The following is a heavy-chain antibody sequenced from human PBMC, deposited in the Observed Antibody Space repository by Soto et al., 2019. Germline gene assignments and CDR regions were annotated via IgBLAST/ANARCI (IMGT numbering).Heavy chain of an antibody. CDR1: GYSFTSYW. CDR2: IYPGDSDT. Sequence: DSLKISCKGSGYSFTSYWIGWVRQMPGKGLEWMGIIYPGDSDTRYSPSCQGQVTISADKSFSTAYLQWSSLKASDTAMYYCASTYCGGDCYFADDAFGIWGQGTMVTVSS. J-gene: IGHJ3*02. V-gene: IGHV5-51*01. D-gene: IGHD2-21*02. CDR3: ASTYCGGDCYFADDAFGI.